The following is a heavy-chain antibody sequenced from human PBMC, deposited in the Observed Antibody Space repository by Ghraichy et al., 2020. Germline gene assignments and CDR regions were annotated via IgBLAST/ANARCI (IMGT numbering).Heavy chain of an antibody. Sequence: SQTLSLTCTVSGGSISSYYWSWIRQPPGKGLEWIWYIYTSGSTNNNPSLKSRVTISVDTSKNQFSLKLSSVTAADTAVYYCARHRSGGYDDSSPYFFDYWGQGTLVTVSS. CDR1: GGSISSYY. CDR2: IYTSGST. J-gene: IGHJ4*02. D-gene: IGHD3-22*01. V-gene: IGHV4-4*09. CDR3: ARHRSGGYDDSSPYFFDY.